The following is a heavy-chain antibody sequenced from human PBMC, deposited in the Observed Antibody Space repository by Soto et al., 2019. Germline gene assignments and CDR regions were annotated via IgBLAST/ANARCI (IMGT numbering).Heavy chain of an antibody. Sequence: EVQLVESGGGLVQPGGSLRLSCAASEFTSSNYWMTWVRQAPGKGLEWVANIKQDGSDKYYVDSVKGRFSISRDNAKNSLYLQMNSLRVEDTAVYFCARVANRFYDLWGRGTLVNVSA. CDR1: EFTSSNYW. V-gene: IGHV3-7*01. CDR2: IKQDGSDK. CDR3: ARVANRFYDL. J-gene: IGHJ2*01.